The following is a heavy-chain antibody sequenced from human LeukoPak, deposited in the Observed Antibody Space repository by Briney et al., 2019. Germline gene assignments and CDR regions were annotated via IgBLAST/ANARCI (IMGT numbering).Heavy chain of an antibody. Sequence: PGGSLRLSCAASGFTFSSYGMHWVRQAPGKGLEWVAFIRYDGSNKYYADSVKGRFTISRDNSKNTLYLQVNSLRAEDTAVYYCAKDPSDILTGSFFDYWGRGTLVTVSS. CDR2: IRYDGSNK. V-gene: IGHV3-30*02. J-gene: IGHJ4*02. CDR3: AKDPSDILTGSFFDY. D-gene: IGHD3-9*01. CDR1: GFTFSSYG.